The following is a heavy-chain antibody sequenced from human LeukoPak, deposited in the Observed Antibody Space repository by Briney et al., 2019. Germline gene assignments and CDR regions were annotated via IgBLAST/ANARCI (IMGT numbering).Heavy chain of an antibody. D-gene: IGHD6-13*01. Sequence: GGSLRLSCAASGFTFSSYAMHWVRQAPGKGLEWVAVISYDGSNKYYADSVKGRFTISRDNSKNTLYLQMNSLRAEDTAVYYCARDSSTLDYWGQGTLVTVSS. V-gene: IGHV3-30-3*01. J-gene: IGHJ4*02. CDR2: ISYDGSNK. CDR3: ARDSSTLDY. CDR1: GFTFSSYA.